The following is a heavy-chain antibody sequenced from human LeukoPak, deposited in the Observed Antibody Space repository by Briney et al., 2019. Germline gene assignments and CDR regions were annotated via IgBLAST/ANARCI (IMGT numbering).Heavy chain of an antibody. CDR3: ARDGLRSDS. CDR2: VYYSGST. V-gene: IGHV4-39*07. J-gene: IGHJ5*01. CDR1: GGSISSSSYY. D-gene: IGHD3-16*01. Sequence: SETLSLTCTVSGGSISSSSYYWGWIRQPPGKGLEWVASVYYSGSTYYNPSLKSRVTISVDTSKNQFSLKLSSVTAADTAVYYCARDGLRSDSWGQGTLVTVSS.